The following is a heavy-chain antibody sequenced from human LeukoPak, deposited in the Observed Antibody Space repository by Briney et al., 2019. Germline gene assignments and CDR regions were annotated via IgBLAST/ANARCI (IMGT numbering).Heavy chain of an antibody. J-gene: IGHJ4*02. V-gene: IGHV3-23*01. CDR1: GFTFSSYA. CDR2: ITSSGDIT. CDR3: AKATVGATGGSFDY. Sequence: GGSLRLSCAASGFTFSSYAMRWVRQAPGKGLEWVSGITSSGDITYYGDSVKGRFTISRDNSKNTLYLQMNSLRAEDTAVYYCAKATVGATGGSFDYWGPGTLVTVSS. D-gene: IGHD1-26*01.